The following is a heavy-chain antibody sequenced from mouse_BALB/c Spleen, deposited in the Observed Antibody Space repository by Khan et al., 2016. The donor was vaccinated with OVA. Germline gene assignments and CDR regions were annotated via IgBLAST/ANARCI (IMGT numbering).Heavy chain of an antibody. CDR2: IWAGGSK. CDR1: GFSLTSYG. CDR3: ARLEDI. D-gene: IGHD1-3*01. V-gene: IGHV2-9*02. J-gene: IGHJ2*01. Sequence: QVQLKQSGPGLVAPSQSLSITCTVSGFSLTSYGVHWVRQPPGKGLEWLGVIWAGGSKNYNSALMSRLSISKDNTKSQVFVKKNSLQTEDTAMYYWARLEDIWGQGTTLTVSS.